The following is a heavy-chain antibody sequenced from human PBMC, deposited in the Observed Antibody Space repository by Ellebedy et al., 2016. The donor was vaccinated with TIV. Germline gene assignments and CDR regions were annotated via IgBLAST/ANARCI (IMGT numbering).Heavy chain of an antibody. Sequence: GESLKISCAASGFTFSGHWMSWVRQAPGKGLEWVSVMYSGGTTYSSDSVKGRFTLSRDNSKKTLYLQMNSLRDEDTAVYHCARETEGGSYHFDYWGQGTLVTVSS. V-gene: IGHV3-53*01. D-gene: IGHD1-26*01. J-gene: IGHJ4*02. CDR3: ARETEGGSYHFDY. CDR1: GFTFSGHW. CDR2: MYSGGTT.